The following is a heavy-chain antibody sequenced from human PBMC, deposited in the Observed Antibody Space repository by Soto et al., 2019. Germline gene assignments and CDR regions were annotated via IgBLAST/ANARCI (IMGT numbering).Heavy chain of an antibody. CDR2: IYYSGST. V-gene: IGHV4-59*01. CDR3: AREPGGYCGTECYPLDV. J-gene: IGHJ6*02. D-gene: IGHD2-21*01. CDR1: GGSISSYY. Sequence: LSLTCTVSGGSISSYYWSWIRQPPGKGLEWIGYIYYSGSTNYNPSLKSRVTISVDTSKNQFSLKLTSVTAADTAVYYCAREPGGYCGTECYPLDVWGQGTTVTGSS.